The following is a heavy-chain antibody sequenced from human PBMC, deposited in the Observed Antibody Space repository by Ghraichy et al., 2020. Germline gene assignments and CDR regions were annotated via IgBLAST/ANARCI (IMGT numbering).Heavy chain of an antibody. CDR1: GGSISNYY. J-gene: IGHJ4*02. CDR2: IYYSGST. D-gene: IGHD3-22*01. Sequence: SQTLSLTCTVSGGSISNYYWSWIRQPPGKGLEWIGYIYYSGSTNYNPSLKSRVTISVDTSKNQFSLKLSSVTAADTAVYHCARQTVNWLYDYWGQGTLVTVSS. V-gene: IGHV4-59*01. CDR3: ARQTVNWLYDY.